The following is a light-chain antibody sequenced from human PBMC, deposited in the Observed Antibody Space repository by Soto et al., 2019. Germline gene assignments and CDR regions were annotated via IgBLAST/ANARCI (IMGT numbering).Light chain of an antibody. Sequence: EIVLTQSPGTLSLSPGERVTLSCRASHGVDNYLAWYQHKPVQAPRLIIYGASNRAAGVPDRFSGSGFGTDFPLPIRKGGPDVFEVYSFHKYGVPPLPFGQGTKGKIK. V-gene: IGKV3-20*01. CDR2: GAS. CDR1: HGVDNY. J-gene: IGKJ1*01. CDR3: HKYGVPPLP.